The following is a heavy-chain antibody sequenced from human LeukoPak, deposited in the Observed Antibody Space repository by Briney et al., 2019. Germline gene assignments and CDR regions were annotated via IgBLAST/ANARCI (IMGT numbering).Heavy chain of an antibody. V-gene: IGHV1-2*02. CDR3: ARADSTGTTWDY. CDR2: INPNSGGT. CDR1: GYTFTGYY. Sequence: ASVKVSRKASGYTFTGYYMHWVRQAPGQGLEWMGWINPNSGGTNYAQKFQGRVTMTRDTSISTAYMELSRLRSDDTAVYYCARADSTGTTWDYWGQGTLVTVSS. D-gene: IGHD1-7*01. J-gene: IGHJ4*02.